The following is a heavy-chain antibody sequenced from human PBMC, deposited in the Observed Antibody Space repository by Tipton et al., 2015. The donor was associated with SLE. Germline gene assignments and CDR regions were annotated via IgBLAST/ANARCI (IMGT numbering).Heavy chain of an antibody. J-gene: IGHJ6*02. CDR3: ARGGSGGYEGLSDYCGMDV. V-gene: IGHV4-59*01. CDR2: IYHSGIT. D-gene: IGHD1-26*01. CDR1: GGSINNYY. Sequence: TLSLTCTVSGGSINNYYWSWIRQPPGKGLEWIGYIYHSGITHYNPSLKSRVSISVDKSKNQFSLRLNSVTAADTAMYYCARGGSGGYEGLSDYCGMDVWGQGTTVTVSS.